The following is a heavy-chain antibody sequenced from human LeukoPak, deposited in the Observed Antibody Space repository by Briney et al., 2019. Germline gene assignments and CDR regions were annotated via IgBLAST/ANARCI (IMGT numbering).Heavy chain of an antibody. Sequence: ASVKVSCKASGYTFTGHYLHWVRQAPGQGLEWMGWINPNSGVTNYAQRFQGWVAVTRDTSIDTVYMELSMLKSDDTAVYYCAREGRPGATIAAHPWGQGTLVTVSS. V-gene: IGHV1-2*04. CDR3: AREGRPGATIAAHP. D-gene: IGHD6-6*01. CDR1: GYTFTGHY. CDR2: INPNSGVT. J-gene: IGHJ4*02.